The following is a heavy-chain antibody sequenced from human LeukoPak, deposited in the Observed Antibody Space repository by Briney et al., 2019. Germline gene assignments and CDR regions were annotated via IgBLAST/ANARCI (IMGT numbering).Heavy chain of an antibody. CDR3: ARGVLKSGSDY. D-gene: IGHD1-26*01. V-gene: IGHV3-21*01. J-gene: IGHJ4*02. Sequence: GGSLRLSCAASGFTFSSYEMNWVRQAPGKGLEWVSSISSSSSYIYYADPVKGRFTISRDNAKNSLYLQMNSLRAEDTAVYYCARGVLKSGSDYWGQGTLVTVSS. CDR1: GFTFSSYE. CDR2: ISSSSSYI.